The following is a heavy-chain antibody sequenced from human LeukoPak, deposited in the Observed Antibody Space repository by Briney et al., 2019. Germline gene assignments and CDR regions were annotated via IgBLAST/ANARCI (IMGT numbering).Heavy chain of an antibody. V-gene: IGHV3-30*04. D-gene: IGHD1-26*01. J-gene: IGHJ1*01. CDR3: ARARSIVGVSPFQH. CDR2: ISYDGSNK. CDR1: GFTFSSYA. Sequence: PGRSLRLSCAASGFTFSSYAMHWVRQAPGKGLEWVAVISYDGSNKYYADSVKGRFTISRDNSKNTLYLQMNSLRPEGTAVYYCARARSIVGVSPFQHWGQGTLVTVSS.